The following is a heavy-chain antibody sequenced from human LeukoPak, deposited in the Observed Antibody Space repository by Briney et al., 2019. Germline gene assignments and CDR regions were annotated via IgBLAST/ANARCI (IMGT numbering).Heavy chain of an antibody. CDR3: AREDFWSGYPLYYFDY. CDR2: ISSSSSYI. D-gene: IGHD3-3*01. CDR1: GFTFSSYS. J-gene: IGHJ4*02. V-gene: IGHV3-21*01. Sequence: PGGSLRLSCAASGFTFSSYSMNWVRQAPGKGLEWVSSISSSSSYIYYADSVKGRFTISRDNAKNSLYLQMNSLRAEDTAVYYCAREDFWSGYPLYYFDYWGQGTLDTVSS.